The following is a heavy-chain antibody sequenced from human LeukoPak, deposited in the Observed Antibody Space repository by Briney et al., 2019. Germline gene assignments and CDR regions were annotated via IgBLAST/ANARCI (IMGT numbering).Heavy chain of an antibody. CDR1: GGTFSSYA. D-gene: IGHD6-19*01. Sequence: ASVKVSCKASGGTFSSYAISWVRQAPGQGLEWMGRIIPILGIANYAQKFQGRVTITADKSTSTAYMELSSLRSEATAVYYCARDLESSGWYWGHAFDIWGQGTMVTVSS. CDR3: ARDLESSGWYWGHAFDI. CDR2: IIPILGIA. V-gene: IGHV1-69*04. J-gene: IGHJ3*02.